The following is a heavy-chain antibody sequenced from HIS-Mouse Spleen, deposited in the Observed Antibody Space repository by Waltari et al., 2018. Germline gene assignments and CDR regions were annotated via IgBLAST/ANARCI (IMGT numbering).Heavy chain of an antibody. D-gene: IGHD1-1*01. Sequence: QVQLVQSGAEVKKPGASVKVSCKASGYTFTSYGISWVRQAPGQGLEWMGWSSAYNGNTNYAQKRQGRVTMTTDTSTSTAYMELRSLRSDDTAVYYCARDPPSTGTMNAFDIWGQGTMVTVSS. CDR3: ARDPPSTGTMNAFDI. J-gene: IGHJ3*02. V-gene: IGHV1-18*01. CDR2: SSAYNGNT. CDR1: GYTFTSYG.